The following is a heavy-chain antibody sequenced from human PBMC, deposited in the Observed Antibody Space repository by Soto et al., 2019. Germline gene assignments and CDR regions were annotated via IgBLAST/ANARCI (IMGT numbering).Heavy chain of an antibody. CDR1: GGSICSSNW. CDR2: IYHSGST. D-gene: IGHD3-10*01. Sequence: QVQLQESGPGLVKPSGTLSRTCAVSGGSICSSNWWSWVRQPPGKGLEWIGDIYHSGSTNYNPSLKSRVTISVDKSSNQFSLKLNSVTAADTAVYYCARVVVREFDCWGQGTLVTVSS. J-gene: IGHJ4*02. CDR3: ARVVVREFDC. V-gene: IGHV4-4*02.